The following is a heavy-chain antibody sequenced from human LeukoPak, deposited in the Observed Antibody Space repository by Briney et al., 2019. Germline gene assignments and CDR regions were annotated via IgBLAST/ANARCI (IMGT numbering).Heavy chain of an antibody. CDR1: GFTFSSNW. Sequence: GGSLRLSCAASGFTFSSNWMHWVRQAPGKGLVWVSRINEDGSTTNYADSVKGRSTIFRDNAKNTLYLQMNSLRAEDTAVYYCARDSGWALDYWGQGTLVTVSS. J-gene: IGHJ4*02. V-gene: IGHV3-74*01. CDR3: ARDSGWALDY. CDR2: INEDGSTT. D-gene: IGHD6-19*01.